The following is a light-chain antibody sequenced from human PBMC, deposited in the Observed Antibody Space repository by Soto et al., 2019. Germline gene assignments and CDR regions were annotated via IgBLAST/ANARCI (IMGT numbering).Light chain of an antibody. CDR1: QSISSW. J-gene: IGKJ4*01. CDR3: QQADSFPLT. CDR2: AAS. Sequence: DIQMTQSPSTLSASVGDRVTITCRASQSISSWLAWYQQKPGKAPKLLIYAASNLQSGVSSRFSGSGSGTDFTLTITSLQPEDFATYYCQQADSFPLTFGGGTKVDIK. V-gene: IGKV1-12*01.